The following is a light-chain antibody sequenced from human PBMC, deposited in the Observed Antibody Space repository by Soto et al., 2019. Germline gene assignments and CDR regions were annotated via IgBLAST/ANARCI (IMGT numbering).Light chain of an antibody. CDR2: AAS. J-gene: IGKJ1*01. V-gene: IGKV1-39*01. CDR1: QSIVTY. Sequence: DIQMTQSPSSLSASVWDRVTITCRASQSIVTYLNWYLQKPGKAPKLLIYAASNLQSGVPSRFSGSGSGTDFTLTISSLQPEDFATYFCQQSYSTPPWTFGQGTKVHIK. CDR3: QQSYSTPPWT.